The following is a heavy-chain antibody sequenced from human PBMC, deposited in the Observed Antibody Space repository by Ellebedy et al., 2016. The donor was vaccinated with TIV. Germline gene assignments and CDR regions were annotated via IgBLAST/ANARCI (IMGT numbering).Heavy chain of an antibody. Sequence: GESLKISXAASGFTFSSYGMSWVRQAPGKGLEWVLGISGSAGSTYYADSVKGRFTISRDNSKNTLYLQMNSLRAEDTAVYYCARDSTGYYLDYWGQGTLVTVSS. CDR2: ISGSAGST. CDR1: GFTFSSYG. D-gene: IGHD3-22*01. J-gene: IGHJ4*02. V-gene: IGHV3-23*01. CDR3: ARDSTGYYLDY.